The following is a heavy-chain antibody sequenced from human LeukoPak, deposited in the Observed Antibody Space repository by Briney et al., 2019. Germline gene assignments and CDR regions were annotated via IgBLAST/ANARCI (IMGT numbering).Heavy chain of an antibody. J-gene: IGHJ6*03. CDR1: GYSISSGYY. CDR2: IYHSGST. D-gene: IGHD3-22*01. V-gene: IGHV4-38-2*02. CDR3: ARVSGYPYYYYYYYMDV. Sequence: PSETLCLTCTVSGYSISSGYYWGWIRQPPGKGLEWIGSIYHSGSTYYNPSLKSRVTISVDTSKNQFSLKLSSVTAADTAVYYCARVSGYPYYYYYYYMDVWGKGTTVTVSS.